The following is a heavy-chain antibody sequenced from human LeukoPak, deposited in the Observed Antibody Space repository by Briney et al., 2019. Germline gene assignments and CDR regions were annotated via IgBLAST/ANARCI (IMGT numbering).Heavy chain of an antibody. Sequence: SETLSLTRTISGCSISGYYWSWIRQPADKGLEWIGRIYTSGSTNYNPSLKSRVTMSVDTSKNNFSLKLSTVPGADTAVDYCARDGSAAGSGVHAFDIWGQGTMVTVSS. CDR2: IYTSGST. CDR1: GCSISGYY. CDR3: ARDGSAAGSGVHAFDI. D-gene: IGHD6-13*01. J-gene: IGHJ3*02. V-gene: IGHV4-4*07.